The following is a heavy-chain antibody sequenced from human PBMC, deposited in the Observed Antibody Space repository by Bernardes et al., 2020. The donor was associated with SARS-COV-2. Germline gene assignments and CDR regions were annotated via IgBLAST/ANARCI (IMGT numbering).Heavy chain of an antibody. CDR1: GYPFTGYY. CDR3: AIPPTNYDRYGMDV. V-gene: IGHV1-2*02. Sequence: VSVKVSCKASGYPFTGYYMHWVRQAPGQGLEWMGWINPNSGGTNYAQKFQGRVTMTRDTSISTAYMELSRLRSDDTAVYYCAIPPTNYDRYGMDVWGQGTTVTVS. D-gene: IGHD3-22*01. CDR2: INPNSGGT. J-gene: IGHJ6*02.